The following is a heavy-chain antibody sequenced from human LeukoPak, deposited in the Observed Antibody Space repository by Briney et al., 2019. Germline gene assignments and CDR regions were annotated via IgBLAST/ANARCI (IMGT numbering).Heavy chain of an antibody. Sequence: SETLSLTCTVSGGSIRSYQWSWIRQPPGKGLEWIGYIYYSGSTKYNPSLKSRVIISVDTSKNQFSLKLSSVTAADTAVYYCARVHYYGSGLSSYFDYWGQGTLVTVSS. CDR2: IYYSGST. J-gene: IGHJ4*02. CDR1: GGSIRSYQ. D-gene: IGHD3-10*01. CDR3: ARVHYYGSGLSSYFDY. V-gene: IGHV4-59*01.